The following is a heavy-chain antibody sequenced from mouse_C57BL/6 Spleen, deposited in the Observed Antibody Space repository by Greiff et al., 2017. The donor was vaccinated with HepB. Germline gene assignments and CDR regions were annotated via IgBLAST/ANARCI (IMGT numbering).Heavy chain of an antibody. V-gene: IGHV1-66*01. CDR1: GYSFTSYY. CDR3: ARSGDGYYLYAMDY. CDR2: IYPGSGNT. Sequence: VKLMESGPELVKPGASVKISCKASGYSFTSYYIHWVKQRPGQGLEWIGWIYPGSGNTKYNEKFKGKATLTADTSSSTAYMQLSSLTSEDSAVYYCARSGDGYYLYAMDYWGQGTSVTVSS. J-gene: IGHJ4*01. D-gene: IGHD2-3*01.